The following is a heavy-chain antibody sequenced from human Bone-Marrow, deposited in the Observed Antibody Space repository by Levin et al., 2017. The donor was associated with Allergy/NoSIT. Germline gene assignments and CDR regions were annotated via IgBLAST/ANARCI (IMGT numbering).Heavy chain of an antibody. CDR2: ITGSGSKT. CDR3: ARARTVSTFDYYYYHMDV. CDR1: GFTFSNFE. Sequence: PGGSLRLSCVASGFTFSNFEMNWVRQAPGKGLEWISFITGSGSKTYYADSLEGRFTISRDNAKNSLYLQMDSLRADDTSIYYCARARTVSTFDYYYYHMDVWGKGTTVIVSS. D-gene: IGHD3/OR15-3a*01. J-gene: IGHJ6*03. V-gene: IGHV3-48*03.